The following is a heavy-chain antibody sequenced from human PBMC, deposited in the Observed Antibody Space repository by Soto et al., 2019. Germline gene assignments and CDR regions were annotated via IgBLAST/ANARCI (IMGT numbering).Heavy chain of an antibody. CDR3: ARGGRIAEGYCSSTSCGYYYYGMDV. V-gene: IGHV3-13*01. CDR1: GGSISSSSYY. CDR2: IGTAGDT. Sequence: ETLSLTCTVSGGSISSSSYYWGWIRQPPGKGLEWVSAIGTAGDTYYPGSVKGRFTISRENAKNSLYLQMNSLRAEDTAVYYCARGGRIAEGYCSSTSCGYYYYGMDVWGQGTTVTVSS. D-gene: IGHD2-2*01. J-gene: IGHJ6*02.